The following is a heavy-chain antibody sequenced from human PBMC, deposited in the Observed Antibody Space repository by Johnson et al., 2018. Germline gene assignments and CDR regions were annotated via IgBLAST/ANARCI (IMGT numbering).Heavy chain of an antibody. CDR2: ISYDGNNK. Sequence: QVQLVQSGGGVVQPGRSLRLSCAVSGFTFSNYAIHWVRQAPGKGLEWVAVISYDGNNKYYADSVKGRFTISRDNSENTLSLQMNSLRAEDTAGYYCGKGRSKWELYHYNYMDVWGKGTTGTVSS. D-gene: IGHD1-26*01. V-gene: IGHV3-30*18. J-gene: IGHJ6*03. CDR3: GKGRSKWELYHYNYMDV. CDR1: GFTFSNYA.